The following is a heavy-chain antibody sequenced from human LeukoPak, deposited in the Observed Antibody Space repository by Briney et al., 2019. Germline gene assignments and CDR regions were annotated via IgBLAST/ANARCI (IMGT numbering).Heavy chain of an antibody. CDR3: ARQERYYHDSSGFYYFDY. V-gene: IGHV4-4*09. D-gene: IGHD3-22*01. CDR1: GGSISSYY. CDR2: IYTSGST. Sequence: PSETLSLTCTVSGGSISSYYWSWIRQPPGKGLEWIGYIYTSGSTNYNPSLKSRVTISVDMSKNQFSLKLSSVTAADTAVYYCARQERYYHDSSGFYYFDYWGQGTLVTVSS. J-gene: IGHJ4*02.